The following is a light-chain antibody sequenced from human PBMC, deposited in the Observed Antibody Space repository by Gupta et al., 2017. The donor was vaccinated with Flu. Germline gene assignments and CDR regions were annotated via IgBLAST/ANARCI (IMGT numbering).Light chain of an antibody. V-gene: IGKV1-5*03. Sequence: STLSASVGDRVTITCRASQNINNWLAWYQQKPGKAPKLLIYKAFTLESGVPSRFSGSGSGTEYTLTISSLQPDDFATYYCQQYKSYSGYTFGQGTKLEIK. CDR2: KAF. CDR3: QQYKSYSGYT. J-gene: IGKJ2*01. CDR1: QNINNW.